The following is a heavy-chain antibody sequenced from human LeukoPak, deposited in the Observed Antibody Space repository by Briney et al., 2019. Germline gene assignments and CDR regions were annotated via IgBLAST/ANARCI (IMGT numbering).Heavy chain of an antibody. D-gene: IGHD6-13*01. CDR3: ARAGSSSWYRGYYYYGMDV. J-gene: IGHJ6*02. CDR1: GFTFSSYD. Sequence: GGSLRLSCAASGFTFSSYDMHWVRQATGKGLEWVSAIGTAGDTYYPGSVKGRFTISRENAKNSLYLQMNSLRAGDTAVYYCARAGSSSWYRGYYYYGMDVWGQRTTVTVSS. V-gene: IGHV3-13*01. CDR2: IGTAGDT.